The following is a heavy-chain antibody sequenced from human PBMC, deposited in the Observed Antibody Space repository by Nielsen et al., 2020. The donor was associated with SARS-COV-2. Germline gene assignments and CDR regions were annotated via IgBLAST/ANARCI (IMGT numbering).Heavy chain of an antibody. CDR2: IDPSDSYT. CDR3: ARHELDGDYSDY. J-gene: IGHJ4*02. Sequence: GESLKISCKGSGYSFTSYWISWVRQMPGKGLEWMGRIDPSDSYTNYRPSFQGQVTISADKSISTAYLQWSSLKASDTAMYYCARHELDGDYSDYWGQGTLVTVSS. D-gene: IGHD4-17*01. CDR1: GYSFTSYW. V-gene: IGHV5-10-1*04.